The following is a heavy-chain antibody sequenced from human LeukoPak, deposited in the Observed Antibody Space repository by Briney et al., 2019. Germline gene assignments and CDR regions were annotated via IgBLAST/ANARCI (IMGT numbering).Heavy chain of an antibody. CDR1: GGSISGSY. V-gene: IGHV4-4*09. Sequence: SETLSLTCTVSGGSISGSYWSWIRQPLGMGLEWIGYIYSSGSTNYNPSLKSRVTLGVDTSRNQFSLKLSSVTAADTAVYYCVRRGGRFDTWGQGTLVTVSS. CDR3: VRRGGRFDT. CDR2: IYSSGST. J-gene: IGHJ5*02.